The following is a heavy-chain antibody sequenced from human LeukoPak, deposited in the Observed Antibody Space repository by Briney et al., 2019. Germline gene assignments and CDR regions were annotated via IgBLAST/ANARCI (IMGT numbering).Heavy chain of an antibody. CDR1: GFTFSSYA. CDR2: ISGSGGST. V-gene: IGHV3-23*01. CDR3: TRSFRGYDFYYFDY. D-gene: IGHD5-12*01. Sequence: RGSLRLSCAASGFTFSSYAMTWVRQAPGKGLEWVSSISGSGGSTFYTDSVKGRFTISRDNSKNTLYLQMNSLRADDTAVYYCTRSFRGYDFYYFDYWGQGILVTVSS. J-gene: IGHJ4*02.